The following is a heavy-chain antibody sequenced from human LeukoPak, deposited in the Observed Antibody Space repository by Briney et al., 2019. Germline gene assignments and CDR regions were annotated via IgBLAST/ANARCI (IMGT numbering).Heavy chain of an antibody. CDR3: ARDPLYSNLDY. CDR2: IYHSGST. J-gene: IGHJ4*02. Sequence: SETLSLTCTVSGGSISSGGYYWSWIRQPPGKGLEWIGYIYHSGSTYYNPSLKSRVTISVDRSKNQFSLKLSSVTAADAAVYYCARDPLYSNLDYWGQGTLVTVSS. CDR1: GGSISSGGYY. D-gene: IGHD4-11*01. V-gene: IGHV4-30-2*01.